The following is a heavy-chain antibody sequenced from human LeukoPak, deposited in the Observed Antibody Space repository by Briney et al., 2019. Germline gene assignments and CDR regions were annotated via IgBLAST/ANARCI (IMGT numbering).Heavy chain of an antibody. CDR2: INPNSGGT. Sequence: ASVKVSCKASGYTFTGYYLHWVRQAPGQGLEWMGRINPNSGGTNYAQKFQGRVTMTTDTSISTAYMELNRLTSDDTAVYYCAREHRVRAFNWFDPWGQGTLVSVSS. D-gene: IGHD3-10*01. V-gene: IGHV1-2*06. J-gene: IGHJ5*02. CDR3: AREHRVRAFNWFDP. CDR1: GYTFTGYY.